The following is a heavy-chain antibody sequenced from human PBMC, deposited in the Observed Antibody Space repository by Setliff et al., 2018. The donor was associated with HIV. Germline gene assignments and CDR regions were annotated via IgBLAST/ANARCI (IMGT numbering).Heavy chain of an antibody. D-gene: IGHD5-12*01. Sequence: NPSETLSLTCIVSGASIRSYYWAWIRQSPGRGLQYLGHLYYSGSTNYNPSLKSRITMSVDTSKNQFSLQLSSVTAADTAVYYCARIPWVATLWGGAFDLWGHGTMVTVSS. V-gene: IGHV4-59*01. CDR2: LYYSGST. CDR3: ARIPWVATLWGGAFDL. CDR1: GASIRSYY. J-gene: IGHJ3*01.